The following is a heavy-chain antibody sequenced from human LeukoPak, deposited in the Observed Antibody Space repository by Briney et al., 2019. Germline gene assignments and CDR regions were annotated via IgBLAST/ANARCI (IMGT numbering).Heavy chain of an antibody. V-gene: IGHV3-7*01. CDR3: ARRNGLSENWFDP. Sequence: GGSLRLSCAAPGFTFSSYWMSWVRQAPGKGLEWVANIKQDGSEKYYVDSVKGRFTISRDNAKNSLYLQMNSLRAEDTAVYYCARRNGLSENWFDPWGQGTLVTVSS. CDR2: IKQDGSEK. D-gene: IGHD2-8*01. J-gene: IGHJ5*02. CDR1: GFTFSSYW.